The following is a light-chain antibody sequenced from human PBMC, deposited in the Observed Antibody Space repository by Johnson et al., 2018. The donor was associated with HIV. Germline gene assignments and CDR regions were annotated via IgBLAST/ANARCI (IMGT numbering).Light chain of an antibody. Sequence: QSVLTQPPSVSAAPGQKVTISCSGSSSNIGNNYISWYQQFPGTAPKLLIYENNKRPSVIPDRFSGSKSGTSATLDITGLQTGDEADYYCGTWDSSLSAGGGFGSGTKVTVL. CDR2: ENN. CDR3: GTWDSSLSAGGG. CDR1: SSNIGNNY. J-gene: IGLJ1*01. V-gene: IGLV1-51*02.